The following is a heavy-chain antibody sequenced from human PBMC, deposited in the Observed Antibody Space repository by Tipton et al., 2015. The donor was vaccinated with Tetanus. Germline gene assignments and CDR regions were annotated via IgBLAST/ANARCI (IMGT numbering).Heavy chain of an antibody. CDR3: ARRQVEGGAHFDH. J-gene: IGHJ4*02. Sequence: SLRLSCAASGFTFSNYAMSWVRQAPGKGLEWVSVIYSGSTRTFYVDSMGGRFTVSRDNSKNTLYLQMNSLRAEDSAVYYCARRQVEGGAHFDHWGQGTLVTVSS. CDR1: GFTFSNYA. V-gene: IGHV3-23*03. CDR2: IYSGSTRT. D-gene: IGHD3-16*01.